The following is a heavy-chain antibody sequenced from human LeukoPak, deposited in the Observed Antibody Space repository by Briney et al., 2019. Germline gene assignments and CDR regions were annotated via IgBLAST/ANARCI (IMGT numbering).Heavy chain of an antibody. D-gene: IGHD6-13*01. V-gene: IGHV1-2*02. CDR2: INPNSGGT. CDR1: RYTFTGYY. CDR3: AREVSSRDYYYYYGMDV. J-gene: IGHJ6*02. Sequence: ASVKVSCKASRYTFTGYYMHWVRQAPGQGLEWMGWINPNSGGTNYAQKFQGRVTMTRDTSISTAYMELSRLRSDDTAVYYCAREVSSRDYYYYYGMDVWGQGTTVTVSS.